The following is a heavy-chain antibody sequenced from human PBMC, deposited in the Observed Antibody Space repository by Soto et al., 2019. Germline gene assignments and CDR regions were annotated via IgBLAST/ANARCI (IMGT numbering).Heavy chain of an antibody. CDR3: TRGYTGYAQAGLDS. J-gene: IGHJ4*02. CDR2: ITSSGSAT. Sequence: PWGSLRLSCAASGFTFSIYIMNWVRQAPGKGLEWVSYITSSGSATYYADTVKGRFTISRDNAKNSLYLQMNSLRAEDTAVYYCTRGYTGYAQAGLDSWGQGTLVTVS. V-gene: IGHV3-48*01. CDR1: GFTFSIYI. D-gene: IGHD5-12*01.